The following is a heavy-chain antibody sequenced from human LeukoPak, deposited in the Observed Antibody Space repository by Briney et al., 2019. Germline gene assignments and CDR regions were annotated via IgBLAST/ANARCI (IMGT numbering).Heavy chain of an antibody. CDR3: ARALRRDGYNPYDY. CDR1: GYIFTSYW. J-gene: IGHJ4*02. CDR2: IYPRDSDT. V-gene: IGHV5-51*01. D-gene: IGHD5-24*01. Sequence: GESLKISCKGSGYIFTSYWIGWVRQMPGKGLEWMGIIYPRDSDTRYSPSFQGQVTISADKSISTAYLQWSSLKASDTAMYYCARALRRDGYNPYDYWGQGTLVTVSS.